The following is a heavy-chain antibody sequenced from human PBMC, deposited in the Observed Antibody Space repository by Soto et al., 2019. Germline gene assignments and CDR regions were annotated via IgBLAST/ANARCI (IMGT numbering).Heavy chain of an antibody. D-gene: IGHD1-1*01. Sequence: GASVKVSCKASGYTFTSYDINWVRQATGQGLEWMGWMNPNSGNTGYAQKFQGRVTMTRNTSISTAYMELSSLRSEDTAVYYCARLPLEAQNEESYYYYGMDVWGQGTTVTVS. V-gene: IGHV1-8*01. CDR3: ARLPLEAQNEESYYYYGMDV. CDR1: GYTFTSYD. CDR2: MNPNSGNT. J-gene: IGHJ6*02.